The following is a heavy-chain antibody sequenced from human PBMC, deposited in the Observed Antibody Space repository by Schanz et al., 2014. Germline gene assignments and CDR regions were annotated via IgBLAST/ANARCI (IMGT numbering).Heavy chain of an antibody. CDR1: GFNFSSYS. V-gene: IGHV3-21*01. J-gene: IGHJ4*02. D-gene: IGHD1-26*01. CDR3: ARSRSGFYFDY. CDR2: ISYGTSYI. Sequence: VQLVDSGGGLVQPGGSLRLSCAASGFNFSSYSLNWVRQAPGKGLEWVSSISYGTSYIYYAESVKGRFTISRDNAKNSLYLQMNSLRAEDTAVYYCARSRSGFYFDYWGQGTLVTVSS.